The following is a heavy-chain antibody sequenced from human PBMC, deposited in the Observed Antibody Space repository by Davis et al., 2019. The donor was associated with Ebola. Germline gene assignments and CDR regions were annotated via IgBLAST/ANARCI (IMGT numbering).Heavy chain of an antibody. V-gene: IGHV3-30*02. Sequence: GESLKISCAVSGVTFRNYVMSWVRQAPGKVLEWVAFIRSEATSQDYGKSVQGRFFISRDDSKNTLYLQMNGLRVDDTAVYFCARDGPNYDVDYWGQGTLVTVSA. D-gene: IGHD3-22*01. CDR2: IRSEATSQ. CDR3: ARDGPNYDVDY. CDR1: GVTFRNYV. J-gene: IGHJ4*02.